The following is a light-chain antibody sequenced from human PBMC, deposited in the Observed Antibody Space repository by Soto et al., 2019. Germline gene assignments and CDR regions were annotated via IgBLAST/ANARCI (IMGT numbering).Light chain of an antibody. CDR3: SSFTSTSTLI. CDR1: SSDVGGCNF. Sequence: QSALTQPASVSGSPGQSITISCTGTSSDVGGCNFVSWYQHHPGKAPKLIIYDVTNRPSGVSNRFSGSKSGDTASLTISGLQAEDAADYYCSSFTSTSTLIFGGGTKLTVL. J-gene: IGLJ2*01. CDR2: DVT. V-gene: IGLV2-14*03.